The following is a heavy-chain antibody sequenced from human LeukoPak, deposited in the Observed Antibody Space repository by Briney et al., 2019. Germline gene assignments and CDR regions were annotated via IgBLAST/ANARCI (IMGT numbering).Heavy chain of an antibody. V-gene: IGHV1-69*04. CDR3: ATAKFGGNSYFDY. CDR1: GGTFSSHA. D-gene: IGHD4-23*01. CDR2: IIPILGIA. Sequence: ASVKVSCKASGGTFSSHAISWVRQAPGQGLEWMGRIIPILGIANYAQKFQGRVTMTKDTSTSTVYMELSSLRSEDTAVYYCATAKFGGNSYFDYWGQGTLVTVSS. J-gene: IGHJ4*02.